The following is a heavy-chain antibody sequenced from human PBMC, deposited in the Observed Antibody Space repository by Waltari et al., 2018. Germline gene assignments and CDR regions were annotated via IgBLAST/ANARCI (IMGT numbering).Heavy chain of an antibody. D-gene: IGHD2-2*01. V-gene: IGHV3-74*01. CDR1: GFKFSDYW. Sequence: EVQLVESGGGLVQPGGSLRLSCAASGFKFSDYWMHWVRQGPGKGLVCSRMNGDGSRTRDADSVKGRFTISRDNAKNTLYLERTSLGAEDTAVYYCARGGCSTTSCNDPAELDYYYYGLGVWGQGTTVTV. J-gene: IGHJ6*02. CDR2: MNGDGSRT. CDR3: ARGGCSTTSCNDPAELDYYYYGLGV.